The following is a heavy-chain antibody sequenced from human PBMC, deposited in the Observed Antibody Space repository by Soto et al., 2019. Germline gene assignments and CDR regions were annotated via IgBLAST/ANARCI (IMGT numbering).Heavy chain of an antibody. CDR2: FSYTGNT. D-gene: IGHD3-22*01. CDR1: GGSISRSNHY. J-gene: IGHJ5*02. Sequence: PSETLSLTCTVSGGSISRSNHYWAWIRQPPGKGLEWIGSFSYTGNTYYTPSLKSRATISVDTSKNQFSLKLTSVTAADTAVYYCARPIEGGSSGYYHWGQGTLVIVSS. CDR3: ARPIEGGSSGYYH. V-gene: IGHV4-39*01.